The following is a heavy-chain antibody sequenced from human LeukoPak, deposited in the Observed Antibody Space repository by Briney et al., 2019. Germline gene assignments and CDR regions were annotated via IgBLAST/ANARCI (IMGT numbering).Heavy chain of an antibody. CDR2: IRYDGSNK. CDR3: AKDWFYGSGSYYRQDLYYFDY. J-gene: IGHJ4*02. V-gene: IGHV3-30*02. D-gene: IGHD3-10*01. Sequence: GGSLRLSCAASGFTFSSYGMHWVRQAPGKGLEWVAFIRYDGSNKYYADSVKGRFTISRDNSKNTLYLQMNSLRAEDTAVYYCAKDWFYGSGSYYRQDLYYFDYWGQGTLVTVSS. CDR1: GFTFSSYG.